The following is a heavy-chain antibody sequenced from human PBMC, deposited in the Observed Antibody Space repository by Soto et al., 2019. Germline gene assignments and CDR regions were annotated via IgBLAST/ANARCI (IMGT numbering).Heavy chain of an antibody. J-gene: IGHJ5*02. V-gene: IGHV1-18*01. CDR3: ARGYCSGGSCPRWFDP. Sequence: ASVKVSCKASGYTFTSYGISWVRQAPGQGLEWMGWISAYNGNTNYAQKLQGRVTMTTDTSTSTAYMELRSLRSDDTAVYYCARGYCSGGSCPRWFDPWGQGTLVTVSS. CDR2: ISAYNGNT. CDR1: GYTFTSYG. D-gene: IGHD2-15*01.